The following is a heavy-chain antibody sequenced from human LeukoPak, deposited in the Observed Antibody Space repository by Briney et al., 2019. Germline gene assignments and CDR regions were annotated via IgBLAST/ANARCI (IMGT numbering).Heavy chain of an antibody. CDR1: GFTFSSYS. CDR3: VRVDWGSGDY. V-gene: IGHV3-48*01. Sequence: PGGSLRLSCAASGFTFSSYSMNWVRQAPGKGLEWVSYISSSSSTIYYADSVKGRFTISRDNAKNSLYLQMNSLKAEDTAVYYCVRVDWGSGDYWGQGTLVTVSS. D-gene: IGHD3-9*01. CDR2: ISSSSSTI. J-gene: IGHJ4*02.